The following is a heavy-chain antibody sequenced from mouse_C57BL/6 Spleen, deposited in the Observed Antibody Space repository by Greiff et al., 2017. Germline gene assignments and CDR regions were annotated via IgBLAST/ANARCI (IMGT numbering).Heavy chain of an antibody. CDR3: ARWEAYAMDY. CDR2: IYPGDGDT. J-gene: IGHJ4*01. V-gene: IGHV1-82*01. CDR1: GYAFSSSW. D-gene: IGHD3-2*02. Sequence: QVQLKESGPELVKPGASVKISCKASGYAFSSSWMNWVKQRPGKGLEWIGRIYPGDGDTNYNGKFKGKATLTADKSSSTAYMQLSSLTSEDSAVYFCARWEAYAMDYWGQGTSVTVSS.